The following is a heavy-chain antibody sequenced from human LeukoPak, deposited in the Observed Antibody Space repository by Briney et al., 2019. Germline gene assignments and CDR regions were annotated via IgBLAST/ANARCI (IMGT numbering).Heavy chain of an antibody. CDR2: IKQDGSEK. D-gene: IGHD3-3*01. V-gene: IGHV3-7*01. CDR3: ARVLDYDFWSGYSNWFDP. CDR1: GFTFSSYW. J-gene: IGHJ5*02. Sequence: PGGSLRLSCAASGFTFSSYWMSWVRQAPGKGPEWVANIKQDGSEKYYVDSVKGRFTISRDNAKNSLYLQMNSLRAEDTAVYYCARVLDYDFWSGYSNWFDPWGQGTLVTVSS.